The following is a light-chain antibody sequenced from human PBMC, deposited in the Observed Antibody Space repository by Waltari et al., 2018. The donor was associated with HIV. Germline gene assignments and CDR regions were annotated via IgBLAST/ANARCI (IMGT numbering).Light chain of an antibody. Sequence: QSALTQPRSVSGSPGQSVTLSCTGTSRDVGGYNYVSWYQQHPGKAPKLMIYDGTKRPSGVPDRFSGSKSGNTASLTISGLQAEDEADYFCCSYAGGYTLVFGGGTKLTVL. V-gene: IGLV2-11*01. J-gene: IGLJ3*02. CDR3: CSYAGGYTLV. CDR1: SRDVGGYNY. CDR2: DGT.